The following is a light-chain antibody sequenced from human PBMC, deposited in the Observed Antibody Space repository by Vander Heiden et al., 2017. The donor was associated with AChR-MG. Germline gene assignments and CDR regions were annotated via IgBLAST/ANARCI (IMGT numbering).Light chain of an antibody. J-gene: IGLJ2*01. CDR1: PRALTSDNY. CDR2: STN. V-gene: IGLV7-43*01. Sequence: QTAVTQDPSLTLSPGGTLTLPCASSPRALTSDNYPNRFQQKPGQPPRSLIYSTNNRHPWSPARFSGSLLGGKGALTLSGVQPEDEADYYCLLYYGGARVFGGGTKLTVL. CDR3: LLYYGGARV.